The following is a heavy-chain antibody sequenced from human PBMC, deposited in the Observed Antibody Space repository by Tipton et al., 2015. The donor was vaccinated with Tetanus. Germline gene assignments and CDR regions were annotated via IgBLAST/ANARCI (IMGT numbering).Heavy chain of an antibody. J-gene: IGHJ4*02. CDR3: AGVTAQRTELYFDH. V-gene: IGHV4-59*02. Sequence: TLSLTYTVSGDSVSGYYWSWIRQPPGKGLEWIGYVYYTGSTNHNPSLKSRVTISMDRSKNQISLQLTSVTAADTAVYFYAGVTAQRTELYFDHWGQGTLVTVSS. CDR2: VYYTGST. D-gene: IGHD6-13*01. CDR1: GDSVSGYY.